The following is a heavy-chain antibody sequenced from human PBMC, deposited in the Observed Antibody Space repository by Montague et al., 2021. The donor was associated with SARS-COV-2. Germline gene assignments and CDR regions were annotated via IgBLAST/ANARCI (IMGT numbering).Heavy chain of an antibody. CDR1: GGSISRYS. J-gene: IGHJ3*02. CDR2: IYNSGST. D-gene: IGHD6-13*01. V-gene: IGHV4-59*01. Sequence: SETLSLTCTVSGGSISRYSWTWIRQPPGKGLEWIGYIYNSGSTNXNPSLTSRVTISVDTSKNQFSLRRSSVAAADTAVYYCARVGRGSSWYEVAFDIWGQGTRVTVSS. CDR3: ARVGRGSSWYEVAFDI.